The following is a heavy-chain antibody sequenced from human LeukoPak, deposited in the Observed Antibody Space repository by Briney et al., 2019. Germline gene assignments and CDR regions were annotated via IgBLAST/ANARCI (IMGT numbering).Heavy chain of an antibody. D-gene: IGHD2-2*01. CDR3: ARDYCSSTSCSSYYFDY. CDR1: GYTFTSYG. CDR2: ISAYNGNT. J-gene: IGHJ4*02. V-gene: IGHV1-18*01. Sequence: ASVKVSCKASGYTFTSYGISWVRQAPGQGLEWMGWISAYNGNTNYVQKLQGRVTMTTDTSTSTAYMELRSLRSDDTAVYYCARDYCSSTSCSSYYFDYWGQGTLVTVSS.